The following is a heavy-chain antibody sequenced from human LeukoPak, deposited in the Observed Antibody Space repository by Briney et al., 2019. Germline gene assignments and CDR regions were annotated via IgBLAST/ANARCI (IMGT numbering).Heavy chain of an antibody. J-gene: IGHJ4*02. CDR2: ITGTASYM. Sequence: PGGSLRLSSAASPFTISTPSMTSVPQAPGKGLEWVSSITGTASYMYYAGSVKGRFTISRDNARNSLYLQMSSLRDDDTALYYCARVGASGSFDCRGQGTLVTVSS. D-gene: IGHD3-10*01. CDR3: ARVGASGSFDC. CDR1: PFTISTPS. V-gene: IGHV3-21*01.